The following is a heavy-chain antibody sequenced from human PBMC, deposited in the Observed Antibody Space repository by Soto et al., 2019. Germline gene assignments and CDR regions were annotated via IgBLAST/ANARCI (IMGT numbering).Heavy chain of an antibody. CDR2: ISGSGGSI. J-gene: IGHJ6*02. CDR3: VKGYWKGDV. CDR1: GFTFSTYA. D-gene: IGHD1-1*01. Sequence: EVQLLESGGGLVQPGGSLRLSFAASGFTFSTYAMNWVRQAPGNGLEWVSAISGSGGSIHYADSVKGRFTISRDNSKNTPYLQMNSLRDEDPAVYHCVKGYWKGDVWGQGTTVTVSS. V-gene: IGHV3-23*01.